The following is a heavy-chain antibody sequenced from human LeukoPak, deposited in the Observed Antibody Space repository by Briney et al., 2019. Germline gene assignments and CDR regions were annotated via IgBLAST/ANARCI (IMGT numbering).Heavy chain of an antibody. Sequence: GGSLRLSCAVSGITFSSYGMHWVRQAPGKGLEWVAVIWFDGRNKYYADSVKGRFTISRDNSKSTLYLQMNSLRAVDTAVYYCARGDYYGSGSYIDYWGQGTLVTVSS. V-gene: IGHV3-33*08. CDR3: ARGDYYGSGSYIDY. CDR2: IWFDGRNK. D-gene: IGHD3-10*01. CDR1: GITFSSYG. J-gene: IGHJ4*02.